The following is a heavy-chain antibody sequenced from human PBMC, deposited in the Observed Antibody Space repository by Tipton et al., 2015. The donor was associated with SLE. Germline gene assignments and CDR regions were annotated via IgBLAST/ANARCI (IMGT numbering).Heavy chain of an antibody. CDR2: INHSGST. J-gene: IGHJ3*02. V-gene: IGHV4-34*01. CDR1: GGSFSGYY. CDR3: AGRYCSSTSCQRMFDI. Sequence: TLSLTCAVYGGSFSGYYWSWIRQPPGKGLEWIGEINHSGSTNYNPSLKSRVTISVDTSKNQFSLKLSSVAAADTAVYYCAGRYCSSTSCQRMFDIWDQGTVVPVSS. D-gene: IGHD2-2*01.